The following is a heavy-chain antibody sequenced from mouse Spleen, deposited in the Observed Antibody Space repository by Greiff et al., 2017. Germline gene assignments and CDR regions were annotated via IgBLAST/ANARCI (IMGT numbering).Heavy chain of an antibody. CDR1: GYTFTSYW. V-gene: IGHV1-69*02. J-gene: IGHJ1*01. Sequence: QVQLQQPGAELVKPGASVKLSCKASGYTFTSYWMHWVKQRPGQGLEWIGEIDPSDSYTNYNQKFKGKATLTVDKSSSTAYMQLSSLTSEDSAVYYCARSGGNYPYWYFDVWGAGTTVTVSS. CDR2: IDPSDSYT. CDR3: ARSGGNYPYWYFDV. D-gene: IGHD2-1*01.